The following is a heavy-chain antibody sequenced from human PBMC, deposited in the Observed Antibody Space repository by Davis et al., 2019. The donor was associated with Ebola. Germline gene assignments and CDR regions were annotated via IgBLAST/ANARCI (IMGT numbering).Heavy chain of an antibody. D-gene: IGHD2-8*01. CDR2: INAGNGDT. Sequence: ASVKVSCKASGYIFTSYAIHWVRQAPGQRLEWMGWINAGNGDTKYSQKFRDRVTITRDTSASTSYMELSSLRSEDTAVYYCARDCTNGVCHYGMDVWGQGTTVTVSS. CDR3: ARDCTNGVCHYGMDV. V-gene: IGHV1-3*01. J-gene: IGHJ6*02. CDR1: GYIFTSYA.